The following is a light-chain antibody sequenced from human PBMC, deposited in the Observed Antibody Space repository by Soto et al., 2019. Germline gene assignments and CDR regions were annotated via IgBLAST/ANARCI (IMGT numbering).Light chain of an antibody. CDR2: DAS. CDR1: QSVTTN. CDR3: QQSDRWPVT. Sequence: EVVMTQSPATLSVSPGERVTFSCRASQSVTTNLAWYQHKPGQSPRLLISDASTGASGIPPRFSGSGSGTEFTLTIDRLQSADFAVYCCQQSDRWPVTFGGGTKV. V-gene: IGKV3-15*01. J-gene: IGKJ4*01.